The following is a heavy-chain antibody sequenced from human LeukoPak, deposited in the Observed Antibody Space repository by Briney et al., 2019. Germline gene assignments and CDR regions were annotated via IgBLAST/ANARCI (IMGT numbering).Heavy chain of an antibody. D-gene: IGHD3-10*01. J-gene: IGHJ5*02. CDR3: ASLLTMVRGDPTTES. CDR1: GYTFTTYT. Sequence: ASVKVSCKASGYTFTTYTINWVRQAPGQGLGWMGWINTNTGNPTYAQGFTGRFVFSLDTSVSTAYLQISSLKAEDTAVYYCASLLTMVRGDPTTESWGQGTLVTVSS. CDR2: INTNTGNP. V-gene: IGHV7-4-1*02.